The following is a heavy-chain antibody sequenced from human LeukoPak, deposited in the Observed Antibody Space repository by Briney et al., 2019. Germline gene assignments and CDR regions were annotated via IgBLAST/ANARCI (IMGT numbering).Heavy chain of an antibody. Sequence: ASVKVSCKASGYTFTGYYMHWVRQAPGQGLEWMGRINPNSGGTNYAQKFQGRVTMTRDTSISTAYMELSRLRSGDTAVYYCARDPYDFWSGYYGYYFDYWGQGTLVTVSS. CDR2: INPNSGGT. J-gene: IGHJ4*02. CDR3: ARDPYDFWSGYYGYYFDY. V-gene: IGHV1-2*06. CDR1: GYTFTGYY. D-gene: IGHD3-3*01.